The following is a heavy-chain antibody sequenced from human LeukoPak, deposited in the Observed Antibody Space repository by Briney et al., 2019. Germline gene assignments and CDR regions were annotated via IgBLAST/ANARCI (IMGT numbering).Heavy chain of an antibody. CDR2: ITSKAYGGTT. Sequence: GGSLRLSCTASGFTFGEYAMSWVRQAPGRGLEWLGFITSKAYGGTTEYAASVKGRFTISRDDSKSVAYLQMNSLKTEDTAVYYCARFIYCSGGSCCFDPWGQGTLVTVSS. V-gene: IGHV3-49*04. D-gene: IGHD2-15*01. CDR3: ARFIYCSGGSCCFDP. CDR1: GFTFGEYA. J-gene: IGHJ5*02.